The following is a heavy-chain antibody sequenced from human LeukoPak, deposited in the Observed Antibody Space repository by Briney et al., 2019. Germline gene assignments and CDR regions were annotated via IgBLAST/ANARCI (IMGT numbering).Heavy chain of an antibody. CDR1: GFTFSSYA. Sequence: GGSLRLSCAASGFTFSSYAMSWVRQAPGKGLEWISAISGSGGSTYYADSVKGRFTISGDNSKNTLYLQMNSLRAEDTAVYYCAKLIYGDYENYFDYWGQGTLVTVSS. D-gene: IGHD4-17*01. V-gene: IGHV3-23*01. J-gene: IGHJ4*02. CDR3: AKLIYGDYENYFDY. CDR2: ISGSGGST.